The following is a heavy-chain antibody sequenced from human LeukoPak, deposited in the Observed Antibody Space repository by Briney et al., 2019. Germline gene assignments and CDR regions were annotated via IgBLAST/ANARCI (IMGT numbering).Heavy chain of an antibody. V-gene: IGHV3-21*01. CDR1: GFTFSSYS. CDR2: ISSSSSYI. CDR3: AREDYYDSSGLGS. D-gene: IGHD3-22*01. Sequence: GGSLRLSCAASGFTFSSYSMNWVRQAPGKGLEGVSSISSSSSYIYYADSVKGRFTISRDNAKNSLYLQMNSLRAEDTAVYYCAREDYYDSSGLGSWGQGTLVTVSS. J-gene: IGHJ5*02.